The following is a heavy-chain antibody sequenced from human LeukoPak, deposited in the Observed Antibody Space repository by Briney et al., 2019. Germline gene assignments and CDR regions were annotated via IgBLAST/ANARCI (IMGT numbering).Heavy chain of an antibody. Sequence: GGSLRLSCAASGFTFSSYSMNWVRQAPGKGLEWVSYISSSSSTIYYADSVKGRFTISRDNAKNSLYLQMNSLRDEDTAVYYCARVSISGYYDFWSVYSPSDAFDIWGQGTMVTVSS. CDR2: ISSSSSTI. D-gene: IGHD3-3*01. CDR3: ARVSISGYYDFWSVYSPSDAFDI. CDR1: GFTFSSYS. J-gene: IGHJ3*02. V-gene: IGHV3-48*02.